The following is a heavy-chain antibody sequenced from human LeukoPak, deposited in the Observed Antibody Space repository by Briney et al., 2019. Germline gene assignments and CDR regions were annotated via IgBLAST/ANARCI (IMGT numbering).Heavy chain of an antibody. CDR1: GFTFGDYA. D-gene: IGHD4-23*01. CDR2: IRSKAYGGTT. J-gene: IGHJ4*02. CDR3: TRVLRGYGGYYFDY. Sequence: PGRSLRLSCTASGFTFGDYAMSWFRQAPGKGLEWVGFIRSKAYGGTTEYAASVKGRFTISRDDSKSTAYLQMNSLKTEDTAVYYCTRVLRGYGGYYFDYWGQGTLVTVSS. V-gene: IGHV3-49*03.